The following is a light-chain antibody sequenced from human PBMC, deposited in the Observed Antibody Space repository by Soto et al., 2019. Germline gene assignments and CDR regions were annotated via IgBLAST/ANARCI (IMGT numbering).Light chain of an antibody. J-gene: IGKJ5*01. CDR2: DAS. CDR3: QQRSDSSN. CDR1: HSVTTH. V-gene: IGKV3-11*01. Sequence: EIVLTKSPDTLSLSPGERSTLSCLASHSVTTHLAWFQQRPGQTPRLLIYDASTRAPGIPARFSGRGSGADFTLTISSLEPEDFAVYYCQQRSDSSNFGQGTRLEIK.